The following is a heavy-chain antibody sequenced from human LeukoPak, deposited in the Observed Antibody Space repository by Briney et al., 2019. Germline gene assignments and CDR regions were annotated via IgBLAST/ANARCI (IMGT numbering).Heavy chain of an antibody. CDR2: IKQDGSEK. D-gene: IGHD3-3*01. CDR1: GFTFSSYW. Sequence: PGGSLRLSCAASGFTFSSYWMSWVRQAPGKGLEWVANIKQDGSEKYYVDSVKGRFTISRDNAKNSLYLQMNSLRAEDTAVYYCARDLYYDFWSGYYLYYSYMDVWGKGTTVTVSS. J-gene: IGHJ6*03. V-gene: IGHV3-7*01. CDR3: ARDLYYDFWSGYYLYYSYMDV.